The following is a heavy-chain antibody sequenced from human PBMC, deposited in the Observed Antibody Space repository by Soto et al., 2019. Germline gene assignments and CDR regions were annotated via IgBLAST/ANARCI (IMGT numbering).Heavy chain of an antibody. V-gene: IGHV1-18*01. CDR3: ATDLESLIVEVPAAILDY. D-gene: IGHD2-2*02. Sequence: ASVKVSCKASGYTFTSYGISWVRQAPGQGLEWMGWISAHNGNTNYAQKLQGRVTRTTDTSTSTGYMVLRSLRSDDTAVYYCATDLESLIVEVPAAILDYWGQGTLGTVSS. CDR2: ISAHNGNT. CDR1: GYTFTSYG. J-gene: IGHJ4*02.